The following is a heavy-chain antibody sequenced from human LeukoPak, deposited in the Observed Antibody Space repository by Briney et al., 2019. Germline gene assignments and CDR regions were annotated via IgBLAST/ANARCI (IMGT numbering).Heavy chain of an antibody. J-gene: IGHJ4*02. Sequence: GGSLRLSCAASGFTVSSNYMSWVRQAPGKGLEWVSVIYSGGSTYYADSVKGRFTISRDNSKNTLYLQMNSLRAEDTAVYYCARVGYCSSTSCYLGFDYWGQGTLVTVSS. CDR3: ARVGYCSSTSCYLGFDY. CDR1: GFTVSSNY. D-gene: IGHD2-2*03. CDR2: IYSGGST. V-gene: IGHV3-53*01.